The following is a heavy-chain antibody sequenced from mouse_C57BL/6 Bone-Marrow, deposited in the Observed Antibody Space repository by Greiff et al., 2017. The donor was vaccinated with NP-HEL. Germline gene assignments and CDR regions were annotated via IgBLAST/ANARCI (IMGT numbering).Heavy chain of an antibody. CDR3: TTFNYYGSSYYFDY. CDR2: IDPENGDT. CDR1: GFNIKDDY. J-gene: IGHJ2*01. Sequence: VQLQQSGAELVRPGASVKLSCTASGFNIKDDYMHWVKQRPEQGLEWIGWIDPENGDTEYASKFQGKATITADTSSNTAYLQLSSLTSEDTAVYYCTTFNYYGSSYYFDYWGQGTTLTVSS. D-gene: IGHD1-1*01. V-gene: IGHV14-4*01.